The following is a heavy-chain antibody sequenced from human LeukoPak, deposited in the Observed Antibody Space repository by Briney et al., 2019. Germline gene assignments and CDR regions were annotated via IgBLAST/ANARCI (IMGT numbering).Heavy chain of an antibody. CDR3: ARGGAARPDY. CDR2: ISSTSSNI. D-gene: IGHD6-6*01. Sequence: GGSLRLSCAASGFTFGNYGMNWVRQAPGKGLEWVSYISSTSSNIAYADSVKGRFTISRDNVKNSLYLQINSLRVEDTSVYYCARGGAARPDYWGQGTLVTVSS. CDR1: GFTFGNYG. V-gene: IGHV3-48*04. J-gene: IGHJ4*02.